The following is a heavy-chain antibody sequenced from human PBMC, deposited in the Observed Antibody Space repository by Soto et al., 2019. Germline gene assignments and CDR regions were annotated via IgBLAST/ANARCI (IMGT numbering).Heavy chain of an antibody. D-gene: IGHD2-21*01. CDR1: GGSISSYY. J-gene: IGHJ4*02. V-gene: IGHV4-59*01. CDR3: AREGLYCGGDCYDY. Sequence: ETLSLTCTVSGGSISSYYWSWIRQPPGKGLEWIGYIYYSGSTNYNPSLKSRVTISVDTSKNQFSLKLSSVTAADTAVYYCAREGLYCGGDCYDYWGQGTLVTVSS. CDR2: IYYSGST.